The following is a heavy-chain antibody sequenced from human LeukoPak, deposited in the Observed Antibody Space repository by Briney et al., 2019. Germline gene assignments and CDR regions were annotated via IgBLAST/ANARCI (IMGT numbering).Heavy chain of an antibody. Sequence: SETLSLTCTVSGGSLSSYYWSWVRQPPGKGLEWIGYIYYSGNTNYNPSLKSRLTMSADRSRNQFSLNLNSVTAADTAVYYCARINWNYFDYWGQGILVTVSS. CDR2: IYYSGNT. CDR3: ARINWNYFDY. V-gene: IGHV4-59*08. CDR1: GGSLSSYY. D-gene: IGHD1-1*01. J-gene: IGHJ4*02.